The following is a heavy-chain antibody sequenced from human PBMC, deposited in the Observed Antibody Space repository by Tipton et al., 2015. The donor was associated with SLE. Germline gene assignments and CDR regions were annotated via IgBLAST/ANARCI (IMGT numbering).Heavy chain of an antibody. Sequence: LRLSCTVSGGSISSYYWSWIRQPPGKGLEWIGYIYYSGSTNYNPSLKSRVTISLDTSKSQFSLKLSSVTAADPAVYYCARGGVLGFHPSAFDIWGQGTMVTVSS. CDR2: IYYSGST. V-gene: IGHV4-59*01. D-gene: IGHD3-10*01. CDR1: GGSISSYY. CDR3: ARGGVLGFHPSAFDI. J-gene: IGHJ3*02.